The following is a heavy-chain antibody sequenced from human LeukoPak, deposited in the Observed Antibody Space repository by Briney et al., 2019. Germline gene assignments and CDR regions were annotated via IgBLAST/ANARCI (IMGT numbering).Heavy chain of an antibody. V-gene: IGHV3-23*01. CDR3: AKDLMAVAGFVDFDM. D-gene: IGHD6-19*01. CDR1: GFTFSTYA. CDR2: ISGSGSST. Sequence: PGGSLRLSCAASGFTFSTYAMSWVRQAPGKGLEWVSGISGSGSSTYYADSVKGRFTISRDNSKNTVYLQMNSLRAEDTAVYHCAKDLMAVAGFVDFDMSGQGTMVTVSS. J-gene: IGHJ3*02.